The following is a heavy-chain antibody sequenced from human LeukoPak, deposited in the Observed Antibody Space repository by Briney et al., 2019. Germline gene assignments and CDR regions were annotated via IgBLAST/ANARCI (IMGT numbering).Heavy chain of an antibody. V-gene: IGHV1-2*02. CDR3: ARENQLGNAFDI. CDR2: INPNSGGT. Sequence: GSSVKVSCKASGGTFSSYAISWVRQAPGQGLEWMGWINPNSGGTNYAQRSQGRVTMTRDTSINTAYMEVSRLRSDDTAVYYCARENQLGNAFDIWGQGTMVTVSS. CDR1: GGTFSSYA. D-gene: IGHD7-27*01. J-gene: IGHJ3*02.